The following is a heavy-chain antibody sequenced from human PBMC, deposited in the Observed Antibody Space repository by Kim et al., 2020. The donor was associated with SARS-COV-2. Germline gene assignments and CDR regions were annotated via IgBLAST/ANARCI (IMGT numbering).Heavy chain of an antibody. V-gene: IGHV3-23*01. J-gene: IGHJ6*02. D-gene: IGHD5-12*01. CDR1: GFTFSSYA. Sequence: GGSLRLSCAASGFTFSSYAMSWVRQAPGKGLEWVSAISGSGGSTYYADSVKGRFTISRDNSKNTLYLQMNSLRAEDTAVYYCAKDVRSGYALTTLYYYYYGRDVWGQGTTVTVSS. CDR3: AKDVRSGYALTTLYYYYYGRDV. CDR2: ISGSGGST.